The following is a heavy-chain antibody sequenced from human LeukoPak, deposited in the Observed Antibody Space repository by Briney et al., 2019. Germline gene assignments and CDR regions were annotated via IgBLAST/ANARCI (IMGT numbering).Heavy chain of an antibody. V-gene: IGHV1-46*01. Sequence: ASVKVSCKASGYTFTSYYMHWVRQAPGQGLEWMGIINPSGGSTSYAQKFQGRVTMTRDTSTSTVYMELSSLRSEDTAVYYCARDSSGSYYGGAFDIWGQGTMDTVSS. CDR1: GYTFTSYY. J-gene: IGHJ3*02. CDR3: ARDSSGSYYGGAFDI. CDR2: INPSGGST. D-gene: IGHD1-26*01.